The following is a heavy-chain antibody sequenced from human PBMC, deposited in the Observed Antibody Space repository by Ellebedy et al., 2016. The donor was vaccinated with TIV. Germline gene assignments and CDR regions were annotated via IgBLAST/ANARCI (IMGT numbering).Heavy chain of an antibody. CDR1: GFTFSTYW. Sequence: GESLKISCAASGFTFSTYWMYWVRQAPGKGLVWVSRIKSDGTSTNYADYVKGRFTISRDNAKNTLYLQMNSLRAEDTAVYYCASELRLGYWGQGTLVTVSS. J-gene: IGHJ4*02. V-gene: IGHV3-74*01. CDR3: ASELRLGY. CDR2: IKSDGTST. D-gene: IGHD5-12*01.